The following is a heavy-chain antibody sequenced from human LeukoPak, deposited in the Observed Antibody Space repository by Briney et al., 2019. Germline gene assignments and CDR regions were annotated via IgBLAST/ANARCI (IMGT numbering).Heavy chain of an antibody. D-gene: IGHD2-2*01. Sequence: SETLSLTCAVYGGSFSGYYWSWIRQPPGKGLEWIGEINHSGSTNYNPSLKSRVTISVDTPKNQFSLKLSSVTAADTAVYYCARGGCSSTSCYSNWFDPWGQGTLVTVSS. CDR2: INHSGST. CDR3: ARGGCSSTSCYSNWFDP. J-gene: IGHJ5*02. V-gene: IGHV4-34*01. CDR1: GGSFSGYY.